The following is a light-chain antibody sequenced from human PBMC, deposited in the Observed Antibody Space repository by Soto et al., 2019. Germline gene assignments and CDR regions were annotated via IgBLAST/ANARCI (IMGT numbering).Light chain of an antibody. CDR3: QQLNSYFSLT. CDR2: AAS. J-gene: IGKJ4*01. CDR1: QGISSY. Sequence: DIQLTQSPSFLSASVGDRVTITCRASQGISSYLAWHQQKPGKAPKLLVYAASTLPSGVPSRFSGSGSGTEVTLTISSLQPEDFATDYCQQLNSYFSLTFGGGTKVEIK. V-gene: IGKV1-9*01.